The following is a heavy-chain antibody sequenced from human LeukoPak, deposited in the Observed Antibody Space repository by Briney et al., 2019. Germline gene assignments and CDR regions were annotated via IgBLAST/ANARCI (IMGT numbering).Heavy chain of an antibody. CDR2: IYTSGST. V-gene: IGHV4-4*09. Sequence: SETLSLTCTVSGGSISSYYWSWIRQPPGKGLECIGYIYTSGSTNYNPSLKSRVTISVDTSKNQFSLKLSSVTAADTAVYYCARGTGYSYGSYYMDVWGKGTTVTVSS. J-gene: IGHJ6*03. CDR3: ARGTGYSYGSYYMDV. D-gene: IGHD5-18*01. CDR1: GGSISSYY.